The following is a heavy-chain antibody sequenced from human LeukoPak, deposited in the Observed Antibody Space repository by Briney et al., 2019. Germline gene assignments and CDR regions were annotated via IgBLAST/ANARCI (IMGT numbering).Heavy chain of an antibody. D-gene: IGHD6-25*01. J-gene: IGHJ4*02. CDR1: GFTFSSYG. Sequence: GGSLRLSCAASGFTFSSYGMHWVRQAPGKGLEWVAVISYDGSNKYYADSVKGRFTISRDNSKNTLYLQMNSLRAEDTAVFYCAKDESGDYWGQGTLVTVSS. CDR3: AKDESGDY. CDR2: ISYDGSNK. V-gene: IGHV3-30*18.